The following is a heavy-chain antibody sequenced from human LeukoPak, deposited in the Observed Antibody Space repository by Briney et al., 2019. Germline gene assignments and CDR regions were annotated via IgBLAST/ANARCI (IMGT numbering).Heavy chain of an antibody. D-gene: IGHD1-26*01. Sequence: SVKVSCKASGGTFSSYAISWVRQAPGQGLEWMGRIIPILGIANYAQKFQGRVTITADKSTSTAYMELSSLRSEDTAVYYCARDPNLAVSGSYFFSFDYWGQGTLVTVSS. CDR3: ARDPNLAVSGSYFFSFDY. J-gene: IGHJ4*02. CDR2: IIPILGIA. V-gene: IGHV1-69*04. CDR1: GGTFSSYA.